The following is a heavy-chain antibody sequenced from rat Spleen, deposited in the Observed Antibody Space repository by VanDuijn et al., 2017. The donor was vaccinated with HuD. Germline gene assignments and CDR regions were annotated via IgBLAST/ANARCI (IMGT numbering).Heavy chain of an antibody. Sequence: EVQLVKSGGGLVQPGRSLKLSCVASGFTFNNYWMTWIRQAPGKGLEWVASITNTGGSTYYPDSVKGRFTISRDNAKSTLYLQMNSLRSEDTATYYGTRDYNNWGVYYFDYWGQGVMVTVSS. CDR3: TRDYNNWGVYYFDY. D-gene: IGHD1-10*01. J-gene: IGHJ2*01. CDR2: ITNTGGST. CDR1: GFTFNNYW. V-gene: IGHV5-31*01.